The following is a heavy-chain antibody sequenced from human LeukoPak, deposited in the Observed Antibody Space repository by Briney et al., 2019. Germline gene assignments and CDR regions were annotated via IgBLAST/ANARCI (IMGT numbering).Heavy chain of an antibody. D-gene: IGHD1-26*01. V-gene: IGHV4-34*01. Sequence: PSETLSLTCAVYGGSFSGYYWSWIRQPPGKGLEWVGEINHSGSTNYSPSLKSRVTISVDTSKSQFSLKLSSVTAADTAMYFCARVSGSYLDWGQGTLVTVSS. CDR1: GGSFSGYY. J-gene: IGHJ4*02. CDR3: ARVSGSYLD. CDR2: INHSGST.